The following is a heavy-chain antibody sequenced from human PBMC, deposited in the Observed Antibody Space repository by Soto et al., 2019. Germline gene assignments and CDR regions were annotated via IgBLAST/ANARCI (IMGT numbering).Heavy chain of an antibody. CDR2: IYYSGRT. J-gene: IGHJ4*02. V-gene: IGHV4-30-4*01. D-gene: IGHD1-26*01. Sequence: QVPLQESGPGLVKPSETLSLTCTVSGDSISSDYYYWSWIRQPPGRGLEWIGYIYYSGRTYYNPSLKSRLIISVDTSKNQFSLGLSSVTAADTAVYYYARGGAIADFYFDSWGQGILLSVSS. CDR1: GDSISSDYYY. CDR3: ARGGAIADFYFDS.